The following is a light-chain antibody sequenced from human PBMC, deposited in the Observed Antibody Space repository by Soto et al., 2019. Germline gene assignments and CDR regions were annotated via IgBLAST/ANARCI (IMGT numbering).Light chain of an antibody. J-gene: IGLJ1*01. Sequence: QSALTQPASVSGSPGQSITISCTGTSSDVGGYNNVSWYQQHPGKAPKLMIYDVSNRPSGVSNRFSGSKSGNTASLTISGLHAEDEADYYCSSYTSSSTYVFGTGTKLTVL. CDR2: DVS. CDR1: SSDVGGYNN. V-gene: IGLV2-14*01. CDR3: SSYTSSSTYV.